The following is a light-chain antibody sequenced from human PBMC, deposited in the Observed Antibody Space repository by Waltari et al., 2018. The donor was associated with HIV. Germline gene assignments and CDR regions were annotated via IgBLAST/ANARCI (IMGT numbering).Light chain of an antibody. CDR3: QQRSNWPIT. Sequence: EIVLTQSPATLSLSPGERATLPSRASQSVSSYLAWYQQKPGKAPRLLIYDASNRATGIPARFSGSGSGTDFTLTISSLEPEDFAVYYCQQRSNWPITFGQGTRLEIK. V-gene: IGKV3-11*01. CDR2: DAS. J-gene: IGKJ5*01. CDR1: QSVSSY.